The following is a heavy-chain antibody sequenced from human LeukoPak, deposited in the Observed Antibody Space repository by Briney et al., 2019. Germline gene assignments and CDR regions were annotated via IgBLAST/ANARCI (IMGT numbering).Heavy chain of an antibody. CDR1: GFTFSSST. J-gene: IGHJ4*02. V-gene: IGHV3-23*01. CDR3: AKLTQN. CDR2: ISGSGGST. Sequence: QAGGSLRLSCVASGFTFSSSTMSWVRQAPEKGLEWVSAISGSGGSTYYADSVEGRFTISRDNSKNTLYLQMNSLRAEDTALYFCAKLTQNWGQGTLVTVSS. D-gene: IGHD3-9*01.